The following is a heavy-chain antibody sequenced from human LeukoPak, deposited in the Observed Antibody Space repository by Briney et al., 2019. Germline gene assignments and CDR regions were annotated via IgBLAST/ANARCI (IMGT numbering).Heavy chain of an antibody. CDR1: GSSISSSSDY. CDR2: IYYSGRT. D-gene: IGHD3-22*01. V-gene: IGHV4-39*01. Sequence: PSETLSLTCSVSGSSISSSSDYWGWIRQPPGKGLEWIGSIYYSGRTYYNLSLKSRVTMSVDTSKNQFSLKLSSVTAADTAVYYFVIGRKFYSDRSVYCNYFDYWGQGTLVTVSS. J-gene: IGHJ4*02. CDR3: VIGRKFYSDRSVYCNYFDY.